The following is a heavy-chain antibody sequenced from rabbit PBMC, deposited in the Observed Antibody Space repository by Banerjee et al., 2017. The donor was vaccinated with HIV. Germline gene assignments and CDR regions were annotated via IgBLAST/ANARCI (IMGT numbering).Heavy chain of an antibody. CDR2: IYPRYGAT. D-gene: IGHD6-1*01. CDR3: ARWSYIGYGYPCFNL. Sequence: QQQLVESGGGLVKPGASLTLTCKASGLDFISSFWICWVRQAPGKGLEWIATIYPRYGATDYANWVSGRFTVSLDNAQNTVSLQMNSLTAADTATFFCARWSYIGYGYPCFNLWGPGTLVSVS. V-gene: IGHV1S43*01. CDR1: GLDFISSFW. J-gene: IGHJ4*01.